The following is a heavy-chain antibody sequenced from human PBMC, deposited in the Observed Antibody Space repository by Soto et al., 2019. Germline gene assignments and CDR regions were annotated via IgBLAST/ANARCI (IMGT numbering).Heavy chain of an antibody. V-gene: IGHV3-23*01. CDR1: GFTFSAYA. Sequence: EVQLLESGGGLVQPGGSLRLSCAASGFTFSAYAMGWVRQAPGKGLEWVSTIHGGGGATHYADSVTGRSTISRDDSKNTLYAQMNSLRAEDTAVYYCAKFEGHPLEYWYLDFWGRGTLVTVSS. CDR2: IHGGGGAT. D-gene: IGHD1-1*01. J-gene: IGHJ2*01. CDR3: AKFEGHPLEYWYLDF.